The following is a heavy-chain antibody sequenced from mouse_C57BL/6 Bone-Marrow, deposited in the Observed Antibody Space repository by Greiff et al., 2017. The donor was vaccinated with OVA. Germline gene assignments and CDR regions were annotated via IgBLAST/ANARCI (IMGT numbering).Heavy chain of an antibody. V-gene: IGHV5-4*01. D-gene: IGHD2-3*01. CDR3: ARDMTY. CDR1: GFTFSSYA. Sequence: EVKLVESGGGLVKPGGSLKLSCAASGFTFSSYAMSWVRQTPEKRLEWVATISDGGSYTYYPDNVKGRFTISRDNAKNNLYLQMSNLKSEDTAMYYCARDMTYGGQGTLVTVSA. CDR2: ISDGGSYT. J-gene: IGHJ3*01.